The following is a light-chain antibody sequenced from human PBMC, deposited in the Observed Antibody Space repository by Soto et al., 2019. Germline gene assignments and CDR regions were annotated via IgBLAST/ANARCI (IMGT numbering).Light chain of an antibody. V-gene: IGKV1-39*01. CDR1: QSISIY. Sequence: DIQMTQSLSSLSASIGDRVTITCRASQSISIYLNWYQQKPGKAPKFLIYAASSLASGVPSRFSGSGSGTDFTLTINSLQPEDYATYYCKQSYISPGTLGQGTSGYQT. J-gene: IGKJ1*01. CDR2: AAS. CDR3: KQSYISPGT.